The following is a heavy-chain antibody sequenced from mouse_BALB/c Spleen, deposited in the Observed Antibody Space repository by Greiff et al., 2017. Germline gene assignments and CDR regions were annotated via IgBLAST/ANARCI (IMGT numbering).Heavy chain of an antibody. Sequence: VESGGGLVQPGGSRKLSCAASGFTFSSFGMHWVRQAPEKGLEWVAYISSGSSTIYYADTVKGRFTISRDNPKNTLFLQMTSLRSEDTAMYYCARSGNHYYYAMDYWGQGTSVTVSS. J-gene: IGHJ4*01. V-gene: IGHV5-17*02. D-gene: IGHD2-1*01. CDR2: ISSGSSTI. CDR3: ARSGNHYYYAMDY. CDR1: GFTFSSFG.